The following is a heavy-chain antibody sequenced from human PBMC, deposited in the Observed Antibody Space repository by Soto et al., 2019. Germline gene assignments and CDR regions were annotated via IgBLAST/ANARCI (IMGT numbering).Heavy chain of an antibody. CDR1: GFTFSSYA. V-gene: IGHV3-30-3*01. CDR3: ARASQPVPSSSWPDY. D-gene: IGHD6-13*01. Sequence: QVQLVESGGGVVQPGRSLRLSCAASGFTFSSYAMHWVRQAPGKGLEWVAVISYDGSNKYYADSVKGRFTISRDNSKNPLYLQMNSLRAEDTAVYYCARASQPVPSSSWPDYWGQGTLVTVSS. J-gene: IGHJ4*02. CDR2: ISYDGSNK.